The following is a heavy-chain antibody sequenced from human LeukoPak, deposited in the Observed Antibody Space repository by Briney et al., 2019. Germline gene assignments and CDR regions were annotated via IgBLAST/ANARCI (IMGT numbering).Heavy chain of an antibody. CDR3: ARDGGGWLSTARDY. J-gene: IGHJ4*02. CDR2: IKQDGSEK. Sequence: GGSLRLSCAASGFTFSSYWMSWVRQAPGKGLEWAANIKQDGSEKYYVDSVKGRFTISRDNAKNSLYLQMNSLRAEDTAVYYCARDGGGWLSTARDYWGQGTLVTVSS. CDR1: GFTFSSYW. V-gene: IGHV3-7*01. D-gene: IGHD3-22*01.